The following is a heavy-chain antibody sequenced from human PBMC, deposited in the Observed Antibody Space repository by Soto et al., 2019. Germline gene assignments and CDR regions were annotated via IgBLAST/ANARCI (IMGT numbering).Heavy chain of an antibody. CDR2: IYTSGTT. CDR3: ARGPYCGDNCYFDS. J-gene: IGHJ5*01. V-gene: IGHV4-4*07. D-gene: IGHD2-21*02. Sequence: SETLSLTCTVFAGSINGYYWSWIRQPAGKGLEWIGRIYTSGTTNYNPSLKSRVTMSVDTSKDEFSLKLSSVTAADTGVYYCARGPYCGDNCYFDSWGQGTLVTVS. CDR1: AGSINGYY.